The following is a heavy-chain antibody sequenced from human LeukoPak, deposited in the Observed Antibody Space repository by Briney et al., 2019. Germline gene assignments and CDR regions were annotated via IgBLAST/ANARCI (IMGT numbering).Heavy chain of an antibody. D-gene: IGHD6-13*01. V-gene: IGHV1-2*02. J-gene: IGHJ4*02. CDR1: GYTFTGYY. Sequence: ASVKVTCKASGYTFTGYYMHWVRQAPGQGLEWMGWINPNSGGTNYAQKFQGRVTMTRDTSISTAYMELSRLRSDDTAVYYCARRASPTYSSSWEDLDYWGQGTLVTVSS. CDR3: ARRASPTYSSSWEDLDY. CDR2: INPNSGGT.